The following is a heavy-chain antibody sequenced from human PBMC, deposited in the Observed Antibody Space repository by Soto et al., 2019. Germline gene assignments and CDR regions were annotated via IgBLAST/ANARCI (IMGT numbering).Heavy chain of an antibody. CDR1: GFTVSSNY. J-gene: IGHJ4*02. CDR2: IYSGGST. D-gene: IGHD1-1*01. V-gene: IGHV3-53*01. Sequence: GGSLRLSCAASGFTVSSNYMSWVRQAPGKGLGWVSGIYSGGSTYYADSVKGRFTISRDNSKNTLYLQMNSLRAEDTAVYYCARVRYNWNDFDYWGQGTLVTVSS. CDR3: ARVRYNWNDFDY.